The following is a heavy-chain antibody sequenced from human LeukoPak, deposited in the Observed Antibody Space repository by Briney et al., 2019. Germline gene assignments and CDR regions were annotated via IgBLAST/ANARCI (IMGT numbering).Heavy chain of an antibody. V-gene: IGHV3-21*01. CDR3: ATVKITMVRGSP. CDR1: GFTFSSYS. Sequence: PGGSLRLSCAASGFTFSSYSMNWVRQAPGKGLEWVSSISSSSSYIYYADSVKGRFTISRDNAKNSLYLQMNSLRAEDTAVYYCATVKITMVRGSPWGQGTLVTVSS. CDR2: ISSSSSYI. D-gene: IGHD3-10*01. J-gene: IGHJ5*02.